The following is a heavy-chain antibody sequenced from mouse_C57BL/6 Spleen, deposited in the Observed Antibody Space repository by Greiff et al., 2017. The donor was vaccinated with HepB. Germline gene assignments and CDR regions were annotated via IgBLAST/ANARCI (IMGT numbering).Heavy chain of an antibody. CDR1: GYTFTSYW. CDR3: ARGGGNYRYFDV. CDR2: IDPSDSYT. V-gene: IGHV1-50*01. D-gene: IGHD2-1*01. J-gene: IGHJ1*03. Sequence: QVQLKQPGAELVKPGASVKLSCKASGYTFTSYWMQWVKQRPGQGLEWIGEIDPSDSYTNYNQKFKGKATLTVDTSSSTAYMQLSSLTSEDSAVYYCARGGGNYRYFDVWGTGTTVTVSS.